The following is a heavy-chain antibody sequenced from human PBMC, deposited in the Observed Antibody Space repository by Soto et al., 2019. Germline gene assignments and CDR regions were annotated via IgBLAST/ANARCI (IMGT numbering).Heavy chain of an antibody. D-gene: IGHD6-6*01. CDR3: ASRASAEGSSLFGYYYYGMDV. J-gene: IGHJ6*02. CDR2: IYYSGST. CDR1: GGSISSSSYY. V-gene: IGHV4-39*01. Sequence: QLQLQESGPGLVKPSETLSLTCTVSGGSISSSSYYWGWIRQPPGKGLEWIGSIYYSGSTYYNPSLKSRVTISVDTSKNQFSLKLSSVTAADTAVYYCASRASAEGSSLFGYYYYGMDVWGQGTTVTVSS.